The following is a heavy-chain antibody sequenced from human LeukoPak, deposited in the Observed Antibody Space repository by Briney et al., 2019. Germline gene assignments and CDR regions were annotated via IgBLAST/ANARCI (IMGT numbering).Heavy chain of an antibody. Sequence: GRSLRLSCAASGFIFSTYEMNWVRQAPGKGLEWVSYISTSGSTIYYADSVKGRFTISRDKAKNSLYLQMNSLRAEDTAVYYCARSGYYFDYWGQGTLVTVSS. CDR1: GFIFSTYE. J-gene: IGHJ4*02. CDR3: ARSGYYFDY. CDR2: ISTSGSTI. V-gene: IGHV3-48*03.